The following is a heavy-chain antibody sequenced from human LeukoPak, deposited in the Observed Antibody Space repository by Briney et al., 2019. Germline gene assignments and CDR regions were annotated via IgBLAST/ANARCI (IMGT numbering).Heavy chain of an antibody. V-gene: IGHV1-46*01. CDR1: GYTFTSYY. D-gene: IGHD5-18*01. CDR2: INPSGGST. CDR3: ASQRTGVDTAMVNDWFDP. Sequence: ASVKVSCKASGYTFTSYYMHWVRQAPGQGLEWMGIINPSGGSTSYARKFQGRVTMTRDTSTSTVYMELSSLRPEDTAVYYCASQRTGVDTAMVNDWFDPWGQGTLVTVSS. J-gene: IGHJ5*02.